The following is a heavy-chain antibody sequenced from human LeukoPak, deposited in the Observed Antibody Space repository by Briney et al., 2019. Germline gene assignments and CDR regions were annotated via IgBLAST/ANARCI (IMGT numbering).Heavy chain of an antibody. D-gene: IGHD1-26*01. V-gene: IGHV3-23*01. Sequence: GGSLRLSCVASGFTFSSYAMSWVRQAPGKGLEWLSAISGSGVTTHYAGSVKGRFSICRDNSKNTLYLQMNSLRAEDTALYYCAKKVVVGATSPYSDFQDWGQGTLVTVSS. CDR2: ISGSGVTT. CDR1: GFTFSSYA. CDR3: AKKVVVGATSPYSDFQD. J-gene: IGHJ1*01.